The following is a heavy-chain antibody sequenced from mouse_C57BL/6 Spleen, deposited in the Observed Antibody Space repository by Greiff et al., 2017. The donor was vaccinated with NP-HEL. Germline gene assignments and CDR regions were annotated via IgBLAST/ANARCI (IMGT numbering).Heavy chain of an antibody. CDR1: GFTFSSYG. CDR2: ISSGGSYT. V-gene: IGHV5-6*01. Sequence: EVMLVESGGDLVKPGGSLKLSCAASGFTFSSYGMSWVRQTPDKRLAWVATISSGGSYTYYPDSVKGRFTISRDNAKNTLYLQMSSLKSEDTAMYYCARQAGGNYVWFAYWGQGTLVTVSA. CDR3: ARQAGGNYVWFAY. D-gene: IGHD2-1*01. J-gene: IGHJ3*01.